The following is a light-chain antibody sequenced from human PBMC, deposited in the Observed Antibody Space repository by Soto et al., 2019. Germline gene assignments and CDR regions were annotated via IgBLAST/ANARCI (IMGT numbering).Light chain of an antibody. CDR2: MAS. Sequence: DIQMTQSPSTLSASVGDRVTITCRASQNINEYLAWYQQKPGKAPKLLMHMASSLESEVPSRFSGSGSGTEFTLTISSLQPDDSATYYCQHHDSYSPSWPFGQGTKVDIK. CDR3: QHHDSYSPSWP. J-gene: IGKJ1*01. CDR1: QNINEY. V-gene: IGKV1-5*03.